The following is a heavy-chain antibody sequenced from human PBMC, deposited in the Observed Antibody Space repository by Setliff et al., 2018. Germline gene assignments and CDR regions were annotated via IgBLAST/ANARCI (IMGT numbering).Heavy chain of an antibody. CDR2: INHSGST. CDR3: ARKSRNIVVVPAAVIYYYYYYMDV. Sequence: SETLSLTCAVYGGSFSGYYWSWIRQPPGKGLEWIGEINHSGSTNYNPSLKSRVTISVDTSKNQFSLKLSSMTAADTAVYYCARKSRNIVVVPAAVIYYYYYYMDVWGKGTTVTVSS. V-gene: IGHV4-34*01. CDR1: GGSFSGYY. D-gene: IGHD2-2*01. J-gene: IGHJ6*03.